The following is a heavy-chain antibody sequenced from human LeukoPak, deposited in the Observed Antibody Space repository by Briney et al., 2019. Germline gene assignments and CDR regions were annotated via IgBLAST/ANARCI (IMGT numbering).Heavy chain of an antibody. CDR1: GFTFSSYG. D-gene: IGHD5-24*01. Sequence: GGSLRLSCAPSGFTFSSYGMHWVRQAPGKGLEWVAVIWYDGSNKYYADSVKGRFTISRDNSKNTLYLQMNSLRAEDTAVYYCVRDSGYGYNTFPTADYWGQGILVTVSS. V-gene: IGHV3-33*01. J-gene: IGHJ4*02. CDR3: VRDSGYGYNTFPTADY. CDR2: IWYDGSNK.